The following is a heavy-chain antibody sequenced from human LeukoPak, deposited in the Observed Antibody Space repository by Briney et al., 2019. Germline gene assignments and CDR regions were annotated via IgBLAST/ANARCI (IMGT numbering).Heavy chain of an antibody. J-gene: IGHJ6*02. V-gene: IGHV3-21*01. Sequence: GGSLRLSCAASGFTFSSYSMNWVRQAPGKGLEWVSSISSSSSYIYYADSVKGRFTISRDNAKNSLYLQMNSLRAEDTAVYYCARDGAYNWNYGLYYYGMDVWGQGTTVTVSS. CDR3: ARDGAYNWNYGLYYYGMDV. CDR2: ISSSSSYI. CDR1: GFTFSSYS. D-gene: IGHD1-7*01.